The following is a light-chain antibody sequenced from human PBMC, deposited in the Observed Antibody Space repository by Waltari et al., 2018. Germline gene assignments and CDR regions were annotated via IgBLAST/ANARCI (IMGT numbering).Light chain of an antibody. J-gene: IGLJ2*01. CDR3: HSYVNTDAGPVV. CDR1: NSHIGAGHH. V-gene: IGLV1-40*01. Sequence: QSALTQPPSVSGAPGQRVTISCTGTNSHIGAGHHVHWYQQLPGAAPKLLIYDTDRRPFGIPERFSASRAGASASLAITGLQSEDEADYYCHSYVNTDAGPVVFGGGTKLTV. CDR2: DTD.